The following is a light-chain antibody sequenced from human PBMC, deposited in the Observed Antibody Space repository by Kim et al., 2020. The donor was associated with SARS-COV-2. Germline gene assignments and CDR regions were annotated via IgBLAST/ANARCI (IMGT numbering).Light chain of an antibody. CDR2: GAS. Sequence: EIVLTQSPGTLSLSPGERATLSCRASQSVSSSYLAWYQQKVGQAPRLLIYGASSRATGIPDRFSGSGSGTDFTLTISRLEPEDCAVYYCQQYGSSPLTFGGGTKVDIK. CDR1: QSVSSSY. CDR3: QQYGSSPLT. V-gene: IGKV3-20*01. J-gene: IGKJ4*01.